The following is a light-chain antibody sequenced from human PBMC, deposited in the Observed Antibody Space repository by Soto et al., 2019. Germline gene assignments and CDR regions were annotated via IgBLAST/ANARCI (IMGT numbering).Light chain of an antibody. CDR2: AAS. CDR1: QGIRNY. J-gene: IGKJ2*01. CDR3: LQHNTYPYT. V-gene: IGKV1-17*01. Sequence: DIQMTQSPSSLSASVGDRVTITCRASQGIRNYLGWYQQKPGKAPKRLIYAASSLQSGVPSRFSGSGSGTEFTLTISSLQPEDFATYFWLQHNTYPYTFGQGTKLEIK.